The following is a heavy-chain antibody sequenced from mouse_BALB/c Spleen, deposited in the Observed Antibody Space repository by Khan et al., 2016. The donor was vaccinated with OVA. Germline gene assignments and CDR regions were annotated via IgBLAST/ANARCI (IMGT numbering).Heavy chain of an antibody. V-gene: IGHV3-2*02. Sequence: EVQLQESGPGLVKPSQSLSLTCTVTGYSITSDCAWNWIRQFPGNKLEWMGYISYSGSTSYNPSLKSRISITRDTSKNQFFLQLNSVTTEDTAIFDCARNYGYRDYWGPGTSVTVSS. CDR2: ISYSGST. CDR3: ARNYGYRDY. D-gene: IGHD1-2*01. J-gene: IGHJ4*01. CDR1: GYSITSDCA.